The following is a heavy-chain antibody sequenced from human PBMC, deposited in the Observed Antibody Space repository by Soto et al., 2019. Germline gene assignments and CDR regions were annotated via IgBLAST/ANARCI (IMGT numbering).Heavy chain of an antibody. V-gene: IGHV3-23*01. D-gene: IGHD3-10*01. CDR3: AASGELLYYYYGMDV. CDR2: ISGSGGST. Sequence: GGSLRLSCAASAFTFSSYAMSWVRQAPGKGLEWVSAISGSGGSTYYADSVKGRFTISRDNSKNTLYLQMNSLRAEDTAVYYCAASGELLYYYYGMDVWGQGTTVTVSS. J-gene: IGHJ6*02. CDR1: AFTFSSYA.